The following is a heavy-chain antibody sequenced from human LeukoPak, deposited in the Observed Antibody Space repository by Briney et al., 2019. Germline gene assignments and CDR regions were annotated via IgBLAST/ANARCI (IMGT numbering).Heavy chain of an antibody. J-gene: IGHJ4*02. CDR1: GFTFSSYG. CDR3: ASGSSGYPPY. Sequence: GRSLRLSCAASGFTFSSYGMHWVRQAPGKGLEWVAVIWYDGSNKYYADSVKGRFTISRDNSKNTLYLQMNSLRAEDTAVYYCASGSSGYPPYWGQGTQVRVSS. V-gene: IGHV3-33*01. D-gene: IGHD3-22*01. CDR2: IWYDGSNK.